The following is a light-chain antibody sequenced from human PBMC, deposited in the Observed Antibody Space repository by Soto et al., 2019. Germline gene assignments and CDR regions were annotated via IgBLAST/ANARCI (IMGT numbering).Light chain of an antibody. CDR1: QSVSSF. J-gene: IGKJ4*01. V-gene: IGKV3-11*01. CDR3: QQYNNWPLN. CDR2: DAS. Sequence: EIVLTQSPATLSLSPGERATLSCRASQSVSSFLAWYQQKPGQAPRLLIYDASNRATGIPARFSGSGSGADFTLTISSLEPEDFGVYYCQQYNNWPLNFGGGTKVDIK.